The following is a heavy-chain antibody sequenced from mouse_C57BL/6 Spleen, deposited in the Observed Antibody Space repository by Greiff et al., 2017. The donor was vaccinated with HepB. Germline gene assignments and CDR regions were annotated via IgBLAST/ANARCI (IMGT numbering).Heavy chain of an antibody. CDR1: GYTFSSYW. V-gene: IGHV1-82*01. D-gene: IGHD1-1*01. CDR2: IHPGDGDT. J-gene: IGHJ4*01. CDR3: ATAGYYSAGAMDY. Sequence: QVQLKEPGAELVKPGASVKMSCKASGYTFSSYWMHWVKQRPGQGLEWIGRIHPGDGDTNYNGKFKGKATLTADKSSSTAYMQLSSLTSEDSAVYFCATAGYYSAGAMDYWGQGTSVTVSS.